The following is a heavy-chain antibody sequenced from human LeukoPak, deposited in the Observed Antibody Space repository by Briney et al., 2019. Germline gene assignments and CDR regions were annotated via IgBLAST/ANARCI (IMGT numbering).Heavy chain of an antibody. CDR1: GFTFDEYV. Sequence: PGGSLRLSCAASGFTFDEYVMHWVRQAPGKGLEWVSGITWNSGSIGYADSVKGRFTISRDNAKNSLYLQMNSLRAEDTAVYYCARANDNYYYYYMDVWGKGTTVTISS. CDR3: ARANDNYYYYYMDV. J-gene: IGHJ6*03. CDR2: ITWNSGSI. D-gene: IGHD3-9*01. V-gene: IGHV3-9*01.